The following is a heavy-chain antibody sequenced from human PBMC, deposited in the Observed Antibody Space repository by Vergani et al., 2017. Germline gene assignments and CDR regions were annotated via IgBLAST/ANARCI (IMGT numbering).Heavy chain of an antibody. CDR3: ARGPPHYYGSGPPFGY. CDR1: GGSISSGGYS. Sequence: QLQLQESGSGLVKPSQTLSLTCAVSGGSISSGGYSWSWIRQPPGKGLEWIGYIYHSGSTYYNPSLKSRVTISVDSSKNQFSLKLSSVTAADTAVYYCARGPPHYYGSGPPFGYWGQGTLVTVSS. J-gene: IGHJ4*02. D-gene: IGHD3-10*01. V-gene: IGHV4-30-2*01. CDR2: IYHSGST.